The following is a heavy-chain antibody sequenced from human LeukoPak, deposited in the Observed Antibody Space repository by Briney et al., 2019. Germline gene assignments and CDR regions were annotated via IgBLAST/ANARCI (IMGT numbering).Heavy chain of an antibody. J-gene: IGHJ6*04. CDR1: GFTFSSYG. CDR3: AELGITLIGGV. V-gene: IGHV3-20*04. CDR2: INWNGGST. D-gene: IGHD3-10*02. Sequence: GGSLRLSCAASGFTFSSYGMSWVRQAPGKGLEWVSGINWNGGSTGYADSVKGRFTISRDNAKNSLYLQMNSLRAEDTAVYYCAELGITLIGGVWGKGTTVTISS.